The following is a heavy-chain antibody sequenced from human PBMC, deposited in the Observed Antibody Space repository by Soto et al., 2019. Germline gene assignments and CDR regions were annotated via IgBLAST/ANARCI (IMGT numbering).Heavy chain of an antibody. J-gene: IGHJ4*02. CDR2: ISSSSSYI. V-gene: IGHV3-21*01. Sequence: GGSLRLSCAASGFTFSSYSMNWVRQAPGKGLEWVSSISSSSSYIYYADSVKGRFTISRDNAKNSLYLQMNSLRAEDTAVYYCARNRNCTNGVCYPLFEYWGQGTLVTVSS. CDR3: ARNRNCTNGVCYPLFEY. CDR1: GFTFSSYS. D-gene: IGHD2-8*01.